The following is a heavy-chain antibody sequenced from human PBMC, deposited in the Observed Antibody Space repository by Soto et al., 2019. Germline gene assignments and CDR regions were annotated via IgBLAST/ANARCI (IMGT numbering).Heavy chain of an antibody. CDR1: GFTFSSYG. D-gene: IGHD5-12*01. J-gene: IGHJ4*02. Sequence: QVQLVESGGGVVQPGRSLRLSCAASGFTFSSYGMHWVHQAPGKGLEWVAVISYDGSYKYYADSMKGRVTISRDNSKNTLYVQMNSLRAEDTAVYYCAKEGSVVATTPDFDYWGQGTLVTVSS. CDR3: AKEGSVVATTPDFDY. CDR2: ISYDGSYK. V-gene: IGHV3-30*18.